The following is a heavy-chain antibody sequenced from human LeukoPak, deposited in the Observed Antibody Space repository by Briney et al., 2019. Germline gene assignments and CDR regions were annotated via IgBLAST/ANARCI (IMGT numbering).Heavy chain of an antibody. CDR2: ISWNSETI. J-gene: IGHJ5*02. D-gene: IGHD4-17*01. Sequence: PGRSLRLSCAASVFTFDDYSMYWVRQAPWKGLEWVSGISWNSETIDYADSVKGRFTISRDNAKNFLYLQMNSLRPEDTALYYCVKEARSDGDYFDPWGQGTLVTVSS. CDR1: VFTFDDYS. V-gene: IGHV3-9*01. CDR3: VKEARSDGDYFDP.